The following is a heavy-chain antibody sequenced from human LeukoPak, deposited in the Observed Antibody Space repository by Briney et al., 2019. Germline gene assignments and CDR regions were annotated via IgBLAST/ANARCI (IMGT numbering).Heavy chain of an antibody. Sequence: NPSETLSLTCTVSGGSISSSSYYWGWIRQPPGKGLEWIGSIYYSGSTYYNPSLKSRVTISVDTSKNQFSLKLSSVTAADTAVYYCERDRSPPSVIRFDPWGQGTLVTVSS. CDR3: ERDRSPPSVIRFDP. CDR2: IYYSGST. D-gene: IGHD2-21*01. V-gene: IGHV4-39*07. J-gene: IGHJ5*02. CDR1: GGSISSSSYY.